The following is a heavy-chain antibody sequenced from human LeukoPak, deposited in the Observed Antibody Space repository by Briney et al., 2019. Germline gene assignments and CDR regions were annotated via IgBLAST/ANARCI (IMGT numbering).Heavy chain of an antibody. V-gene: IGHV4-59*12. CDR3: ARAQNPYYYGSGRFDP. D-gene: IGHD3-10*01. J-gene: IGHJ5*02. CDR1: GGSISSFY. Sequence: SETLSLTCTVAGGSISSFYWGWIRQPPGKGVEWIGHTHSSGTTNYNPSLKSRVTISVDRSKNQFSLKLSSVTAADTAVYYCARAQNPYYYGSGRFDPWGQGTLVTVSS. CDR2: THSSGTT.